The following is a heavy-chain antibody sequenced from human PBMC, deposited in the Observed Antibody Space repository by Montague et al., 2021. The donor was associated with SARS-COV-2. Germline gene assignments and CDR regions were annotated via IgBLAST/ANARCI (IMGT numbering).Heavy chain of an antibody. D-gene: IGHD4/OR15-4a*01. V-gene: IGHV4-4*08. CDR2: VYSSGPT. J-gene: IGHJ4*02. Sequence: SETLSHTCTVSSDSFNSYYWGWIRQPPGKRLEWIGYVYSSGPTSYNPSLNSRIAISVDTSKNQFSLRLDSVTAADTAIYYCASLTQSNGDFCGQGALVTVS. CDR1: SDSFNSYY. CDR3: ASLTQSNGDF.